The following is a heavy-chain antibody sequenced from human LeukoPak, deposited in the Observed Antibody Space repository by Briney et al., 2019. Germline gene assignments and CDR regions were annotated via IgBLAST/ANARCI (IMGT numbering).Heavy chain of an antibody. Sequence: SETLSLTCIVSRGSISSSSYYWGWIRQPPGKGLEWIGTIYYSGSAYYNPSLKSRVTMSVDTSKKQFSLKLSSVTAADTAVYYCASAVLNWFDPWGQGTLVTVSS. CDR3: ASAVLNWFDP. D-gene: IGHD1-1*01. J-gene: IGHJ5*02. V-gene: IGHV4-39*07. CDR2: IYYSGSA. CDR1: RGSISSSSYY.